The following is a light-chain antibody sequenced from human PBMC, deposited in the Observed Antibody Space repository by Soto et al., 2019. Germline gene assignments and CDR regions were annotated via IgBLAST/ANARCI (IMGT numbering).Light chain of an antibody. CDR1: LSISNY. Sequence: DIQMTQSPSSLSASVGDRVTITCRASLSISNYLAWYQQKPGKAPKLLIYDASSLESGVPSRFSGSGSGTEFTLTISSLQPDDFATYYCQQYNSYWTFGQGTKVDIK. CDR2: DAS. J-gene: IGKJ1*01. CDR3: QQYNSYWT. V-gene: IGKV1-5*01.